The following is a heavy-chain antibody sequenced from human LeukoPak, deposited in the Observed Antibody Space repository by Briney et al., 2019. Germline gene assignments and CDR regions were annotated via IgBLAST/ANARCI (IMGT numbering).Heavy chain of an antibody. CDR1: GFSFGSYW. J-gene: IGHJ4*02. CDR3: AREGREGYNYPALDF. D-gene: IGHD5-24*01. CDR2: MKHDGIEK. V-gene: IGHV3-7*05. Sequence: GESLRLSCVVSGFSFGSYWMAWVRQAPGKGLEWVANMKHDGIEKYHVDSVKGRFTISRDNTKNSLYLHMSSLTVEDTAVYYCAREGREGYNYPALDFWGQGILVTVSS.